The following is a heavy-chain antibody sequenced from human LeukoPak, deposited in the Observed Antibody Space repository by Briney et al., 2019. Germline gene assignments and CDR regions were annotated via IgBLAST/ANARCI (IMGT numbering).Heavy chain of an antibody. CDR2: ISYDGSNK. V-gene: IGHV3-30*18. CDR1: GFTFSSYG. Sequence: GGSLRLSCAASGFTFSSYGMHSVRQAPGKGLEWVAVISYDGSNKYYADSVKGRFTISRDNSKNTLYLRMNSLRAEDTAVYYCAKSYYDILTGYHFDYWGQGTLVTVSS. D-gene: IGHD3-9*01. CDR3: AKSYYDILTGYHFDY. J-gene: IGHJ4*02.